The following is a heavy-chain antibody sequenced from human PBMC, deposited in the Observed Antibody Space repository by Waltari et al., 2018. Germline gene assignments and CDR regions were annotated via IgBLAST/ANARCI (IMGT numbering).Heavy chain of an antibody. D-gene: IGHD5-12*01. Sequence: EVQLVESGGVVVQPGGSLRLSCAASGFTFYDYAMHWVRQAPGKGLEWVALITWDGDSTHYADSVKGRFTISRDNSENSLYLHMNSLRAEDTALYYCAKDVGDGYKPLDTYMDVWGKGTTVTVSS. CDR1: GFTFYDYA. CDR3: AKDVGDGYKPLDTYMDV. J-gene: IGHJ6*03. CDR2: ITWDGDST. V-gene: IGHV3-43D*03.